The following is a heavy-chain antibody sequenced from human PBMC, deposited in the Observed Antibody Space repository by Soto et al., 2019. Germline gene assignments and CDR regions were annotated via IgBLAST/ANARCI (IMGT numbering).Heavy chain of an antibody. V-gene: IGHV3-23*01. J-gene: IGHJ4*02. CDR3: AVYSSGYYFDY. D-gene: IGHD3-22*01. CDR2: ISGSGGST. Sequence: GALRLSCAASGFTFSSYAMSWVRQAPGKGLEWVSAISGSGGSTYYADSVKGRFTISRDNSKNTLYLQMNSLRAEDTAVYYCAVYSSGYYFDYWGQGTLVTVSS. CDR1: GFTFSSYA.